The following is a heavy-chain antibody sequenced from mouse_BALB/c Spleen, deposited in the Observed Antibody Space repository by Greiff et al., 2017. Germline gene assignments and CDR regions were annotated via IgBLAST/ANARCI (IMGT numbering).Heavy chain of an antibody. D-gene: IGHD1-1*01. Sequence: QVQLQQSGAELVKPGASVKLSCKASGYTFTSYYMYWVKQRPGQGLEWIGEINPSNGGTNFNEKFKSKATLTVDKSSSTAYMQLSSLTSEDSAVYYCTRRGDYGSSPFAYWGQGTLVTVSA. CDR2: INPSNGGT. CDR3: TRRGDYGSSPFAY. V-gene: IGHV1S81*02. CDR1: GYTFTSYY. J-gene: IGHJ3*01.